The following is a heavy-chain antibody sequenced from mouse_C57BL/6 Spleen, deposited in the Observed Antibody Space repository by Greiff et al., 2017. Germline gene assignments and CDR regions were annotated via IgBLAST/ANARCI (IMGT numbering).Heavy chain of an antibody. Sequence: QVQLKQSGPGLVQPSQSLSITCTVSGFSLTSYGVHWVRQSPGKGLEWLGVIWRGGSTDYNAAFMSRLSITKDNSKSQVFFKMNRLQADDTAIYYCAKEGGYDGYYYFDYWGQGTTLTVSS. CDR2: IWRGGST. J-gene: IGHJ2*01. CDR1: GFSLTSYG. D-gene: IGHD2-3*01. CDR3: AKEGGYDGYYYFDY. V-gene: IGHV2-5*01.